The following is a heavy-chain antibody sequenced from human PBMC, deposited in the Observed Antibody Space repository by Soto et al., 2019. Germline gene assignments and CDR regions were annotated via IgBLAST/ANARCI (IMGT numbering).Heavy chain of an antibody. CDR2: IWHDGNNK. Sequence: GGSLRLSCAASGFTFSNYGMHWVRQAPGNGLEWVAIIWHDGNNKYYADSVRGRFIISRDNSKNRLYLQMNSLRAEDTAVYYCASDLVGASDSYGLDVWGQGTPVTVSS. V-gene: IGHV3-33*01. D-gene: IGHD1-26*01. CDR3: ASDLVGASDSYGLDV. CDR1: GFTFSNYG. J-gene: IGHJ6*02.